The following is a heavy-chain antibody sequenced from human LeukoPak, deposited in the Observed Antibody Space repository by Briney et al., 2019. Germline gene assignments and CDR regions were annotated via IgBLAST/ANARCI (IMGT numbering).Heavy chain of an antibody. Sequence: SETLSLTCAVYGGSFSGYYWSWIRQPPGKGLEWIGEINHSGSTNYNPSLESRVTISVDTSKNQFSLKLSSVTAADTAVYYCARRPYIVVVPAAMYDYWGQGTLVTVSS. D-gene: IGHD2-2*01. J-gene: IGHJ4*02. CDR2: INHSGST. CDR3: ARRPYIVVVPAAMYDY. CDR1: GGSFSGYY. V-gene: IGHV4-34*01.